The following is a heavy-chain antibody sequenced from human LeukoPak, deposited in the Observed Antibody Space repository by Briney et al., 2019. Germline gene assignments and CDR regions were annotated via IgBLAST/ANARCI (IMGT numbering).Heavy chain of an antibody. CDR2: IKQDGTEK. CDR3: ATQSYYYDSSGYYTT. CDR1: GSTFSKFW. D-gene: IGHD3-22*01. Sequence: GGSLRLSCAASGSTFSKFWMNWVRHTPGKGLEWVASIKQDGTEKYYADSVKGRFTISRDNGKNSLYLQMSSLRAEDTAIYYCATQSYYYDSSGYYTTWGQGTLVTVSS. V-gene: IGHV3-7*01. J-gene: IGHJ4*02.